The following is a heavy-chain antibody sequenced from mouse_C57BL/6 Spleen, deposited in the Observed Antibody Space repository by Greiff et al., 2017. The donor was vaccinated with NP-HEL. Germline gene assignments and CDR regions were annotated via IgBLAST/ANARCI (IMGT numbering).Heavy chain of an antibody. Sequence: VKLQESGPELVKPGASVKISCKASGYAFSSSWMNWVKQRPGKGLEWIGRIYPGDGDTNYNGKFKGKATLTADKSSSTAYMQLISLTSEDSAVYFCARVTTGRAMDYWGQGTSVTVSS. J-gene: IGHJ4*01. D-gene: IGHD1-1*01. V-gene: IGHV1-82*01. CDR3: ARVTTGRAMDY. CDR2: IYPGDGDT. CDR1: GYAFSSSW.